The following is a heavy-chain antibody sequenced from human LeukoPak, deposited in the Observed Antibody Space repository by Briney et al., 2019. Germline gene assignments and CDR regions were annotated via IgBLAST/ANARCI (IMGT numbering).Heavy chain of an antibody. CDR3: ARRSEFGVLYYMDI. Sequence: GGSLRLSCVVSRFTFSSYSMNWVRQAPGKGLEWVSYISGSSGTIYYADSVKGRFTISRDNAKNSLYLQMNSLRAEDTAVYYCARRSEFGVLYYMDIWGKGTTVTVSS. V-gene: IGHV3-48*01. J-gene: IGHJ6*03. CDR2: ISGSSGTI. CDR1: RFTFSSYS. D-gene: IGHD3-16*01.